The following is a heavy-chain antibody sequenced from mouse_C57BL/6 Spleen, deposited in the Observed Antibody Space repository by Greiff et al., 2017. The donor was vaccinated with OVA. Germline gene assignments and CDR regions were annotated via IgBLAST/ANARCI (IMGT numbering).Heavy chain of an antibody. CDR3: ARSHYYGSSPYYAMDY. Sequence: QVQLKESGAELVKPGASVKISCKASGYAFSSYWMNWVKQRPGKGLEWIGQIYPGDGDTNYNGKFKGKATLTADKSSSTAYMQLSSLTSEDSAVYFCARSHYYGSSPYYAMDYWGKGTSVTVSS. CDR1: GYAFSSYW. V-gene: IGHV1-80*01. J-gene: IGHJ4*01. CDR2: IYPGDGDT. D-gene: IGHD1-1*01.